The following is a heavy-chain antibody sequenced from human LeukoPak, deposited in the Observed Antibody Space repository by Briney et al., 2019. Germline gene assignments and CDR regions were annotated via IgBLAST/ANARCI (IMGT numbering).Heavy chain of an antibody. CDR1: GGTFSSYA. CDR2: IIPIFGTA. V-gene: IGHV1-69*05. D-gene: IGHD1-26*01. Sequence: ASVKVSCKASGGTFSSYAISWVRQAPGQGLEWMGGIIPIFGTANYAQKFQGRVTITTDESTSTAYMELSSLRSEDTAVYYCATPTSGSYLSSTLDYWGQGTLVTVSS. J-gene: IGHJ4*02. CDR3: ATPTSGSYLSSTLDY.